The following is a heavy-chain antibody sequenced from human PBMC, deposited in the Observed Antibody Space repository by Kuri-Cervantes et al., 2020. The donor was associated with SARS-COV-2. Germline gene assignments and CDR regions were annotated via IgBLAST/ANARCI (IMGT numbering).Heavy chain of an antibody. V-gene: IGHV3-48*01. CDR3: AKIFGVVIGYFDY. CDR2: ISSSSTI. J-gene: IGHJ4*02. CDR1: GLTFSSYS. D-gene: IGHD3-3*01. Sequence: GGSLRLSCAASGLTFSSYSMNLVRQAPGKGLEWVSYISSSSTIYYADSVKGRFTISRDNAKNSLYLQMNSLRAEDTAVYYCAKIFGVVIGYFDYWGQGTMVTVSS.